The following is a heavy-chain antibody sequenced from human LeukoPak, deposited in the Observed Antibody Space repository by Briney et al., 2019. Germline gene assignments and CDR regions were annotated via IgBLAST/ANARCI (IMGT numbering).Heavy chain of an antibody. D-gene: IGHD3-22*01. CDR3: AKLQGIVVVSSSYFDY. CDR1: GFTFSSYG. V-gene: IGHV3-30*18. CDR2: ISYDGSNK. Sequence: GGSLRLSCAASGFTFSSYGIHWVRQAPGKGLEWVAVISYDGSNKYYADSVKGRFTISRDNSKNTLYLQMNSLRAEDTAVYYCAKLQGIVVVSSSYFDYWGQGTLVTVSS. J-gene: IGHJ4*02.